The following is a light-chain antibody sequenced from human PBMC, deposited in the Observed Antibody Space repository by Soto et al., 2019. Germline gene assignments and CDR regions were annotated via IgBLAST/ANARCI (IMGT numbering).Light chain of an antibody. V-gene: IGKV3-15*01. J-gene: IGKJ2*01. CDR2: GAS. CDR1: QTVSRS. Sequence: EVVLTQSPATLSVSPGERATLSCRASQTVSRSLAWYQQKPGQAPRLLIYGASMRATGVPDSFSGSGSGTDFTLTISSLQSEDFAVYYCQQYIDWPPYTFGQGTKVEIK. CDR3: QQYIDWPPYT.